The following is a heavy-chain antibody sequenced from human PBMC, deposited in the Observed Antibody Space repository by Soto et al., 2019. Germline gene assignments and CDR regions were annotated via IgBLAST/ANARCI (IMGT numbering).Heavy chain of an antibody. Sequence: GASVKVSCMASGYTFTSYGISWVRQAPGQGLEWMGWISSYNGNTTYAQKLQGRVTVTTDTSTSTAYMELRSLRSDDTAVYYCARGGGRLGHCSTTSCSLNAFDIWGQGTMVTVSS. D-gene: IGHD2-2*01. CDR2: ISSYNGNT. CDR1: GYTFTSYG. CDR3: ARGGGRLGHCSTTSCSLNAFDI. J-gene: IGHJ3*02. V-gene: IGHV1-18*01.